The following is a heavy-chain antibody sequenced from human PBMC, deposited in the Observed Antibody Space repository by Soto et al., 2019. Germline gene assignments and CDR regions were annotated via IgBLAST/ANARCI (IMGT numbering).Heavy chain of an antibody. CDR2: IYYSGST. CDR3: ARDSVAIAAADNWFDP. D-gene: IGHD6-13*01. J-gene: IGHJ5*02. Sequence: QVQLQESGPGLVKPSQTLSLTCTVSGGSISSGGYYWSWIRQHPGKGLEWIGYIYYSGSTYYNPSLKSRVTISVDPSKNQFSLKLSSVTAADTAVYYCARDSVAIAAADNWFDPWGQGTLVTVSS. V-gene: IGHV4-31*03. CDR1: GGSISSGGYY.